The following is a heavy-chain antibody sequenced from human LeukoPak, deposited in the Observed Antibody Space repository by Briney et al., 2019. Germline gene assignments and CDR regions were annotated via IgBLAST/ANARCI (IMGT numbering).Heavy chain of an antibody. V-gene: IGHV3-21*01. D-gene: IGHD4-17*01. CDR1: GFTFSSYS. CDR2: ISSSSYI. CDR3: ARDAWNYYGDYRVFFDY. Sequence: GGSLRLSCAASGFTFSSYSMNWVRQAPGKGLEWVSSISSSSYIYYADSVKGRFTISRDNAKNSLYLQMNSLRAEDTAVYYCARDAWNYYGDYRVFFDYWGQGTLVTVSS. J-gene: IGHJ4*02.